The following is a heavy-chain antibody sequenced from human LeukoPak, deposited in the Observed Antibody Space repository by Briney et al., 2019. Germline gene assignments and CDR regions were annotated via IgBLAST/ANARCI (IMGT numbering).Heavy chain of an antibody. J-gene: IGHJ4*02. CDR3: AKDSSGGYSSSPGVFYYFDY. Sequence: GGSLRLSCAASGFTFDDYAMHWVRQAPGKGLGWVSGISWTSGSIGYAASVKGRFTISRDNAKKSLYLQMNSLRAEDTALYYCAKDSSGGYSSSPGVFYYFDYWGQGTLVTVSS. D-gene: IGHD6-6*01. V-gene: IGHV3-9*01. CDR1: GFTFDDYA. CDR2: ISWTSGSI.